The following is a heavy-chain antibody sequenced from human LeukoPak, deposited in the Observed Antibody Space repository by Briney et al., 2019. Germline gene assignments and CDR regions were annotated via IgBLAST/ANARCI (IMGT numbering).Heavy chain of an antibody. V-gene: IGHV3-53*01. CDR1: GFTVSSNS. CDR3: ARAHDSSGYYYGIDY. J-gene: IGHJ4*02. Sequence: GGSLRLSCAASGFTVSSNSMSWVRQAPGKGLEWVAVIYSGGSTYYADSVKGRFTISRDNSKNTLYLQMNSLRAEDTAVYYCARAHDSSGYYYGIDYWGQGTLVTVSS. CDR2: IYSGGST. D-gene: IGHD3-22*01.